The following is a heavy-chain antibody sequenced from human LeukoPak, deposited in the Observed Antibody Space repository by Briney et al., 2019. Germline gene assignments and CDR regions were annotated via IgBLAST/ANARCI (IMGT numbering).Heavy chain of an antibody. CDR3: ARDAGYNSGMDV. CDR1: GFIFSSYA. V-gene: IGHV3-30-3*01. Sequence: GGSLRLSCAASGFIFSSYAMHWVRQAPGKGLEWVAVISYDGSNKYYADSVKGRFTISRDNSKNTLYLHINSLRADDTAVYYCARDAGYNSGMDVWGQGTTVTVSS. D-gene: IGHD1-20*01. J-gene: IGHJ6*02. CDR2: ISYDGSNK.